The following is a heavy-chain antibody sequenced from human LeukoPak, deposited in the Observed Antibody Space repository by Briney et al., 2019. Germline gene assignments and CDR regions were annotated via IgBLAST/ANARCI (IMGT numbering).Heavy chain of an antibody. CDR3: AKDSSAYYRYFDY. V-gene: IGHV3-30*18. CDR2: ISYDGSNK. CDR1: GFTFSSYG. D-gene: IGHD3-22*01. J-gene: IGHJ4*02. Sequence: PGRSLRLSCAASGFTFSSYGMHWVRQAPGKGLEWVAVISYDGSNKYYADSVKGRFTISRDNSKNTLSLQMNSLRAEDTAVYYCAKDSSAYYRYFDYWGRGTLVIVSS.